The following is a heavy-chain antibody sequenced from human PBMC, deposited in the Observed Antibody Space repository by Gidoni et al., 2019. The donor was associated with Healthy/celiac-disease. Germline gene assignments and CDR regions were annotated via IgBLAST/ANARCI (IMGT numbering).Heavy chain of an antibody. V-gene: IGHV3-64*01. CDR2: ISSNGGST. D-gene: IGHD3-10*01. Sequence: EVQLVESGGGLVQPGGSLRLSCPASGFTFSSYAMHWVRQAPGKGLEYVSAISSNGGSTYYANSVKGRFTISRDNSKNTLYLQMGSLRAEDMAVYYCARGDGSGSYYKGLGYWGQGTLVTVSS. CDR1: GFTFSSYA. J-gene: IGHJ4*02. CDR3: ARGDGSGSYYKGLGY.